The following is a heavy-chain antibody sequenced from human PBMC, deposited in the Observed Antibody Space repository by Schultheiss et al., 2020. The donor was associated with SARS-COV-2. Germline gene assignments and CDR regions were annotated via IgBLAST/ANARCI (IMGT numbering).Heavy chain of an antibody. CDR1: GGTFSSYA. CDR3: ARDRYDFWSGYVSYWYFDL. Sequence: SVKVSCKASGGTFSSYAISWVRQAPGQGLEWMGGIIPIFGTANYAQKFQGRVTITADESTSTAYMELSSLRSEDTAVYYCARDRYDFWSGYVSYWYFDLWGRGALVTVSS. D-gene: IGHD3-3*01. J-gene: IGHJ2*01. CDR2: IIPIFGTA. V-gene: IGHV1-69*13.